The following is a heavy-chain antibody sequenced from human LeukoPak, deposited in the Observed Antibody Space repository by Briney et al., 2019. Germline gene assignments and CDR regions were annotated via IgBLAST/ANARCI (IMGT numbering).Heavy chain of an antibody. CDR2: IYSGGST. D-gene: IGHD2-21*01. Sequence: PGGSLRLSCAASGFTVSSNYMSWVRQAPGKGLEWVSVIYSGGSTYYADSVKGRFTISRDNSKNTLYLQMNSLTPEDAATYYCTKDSQGSYGGFWYGTCGMDVWGHGTTVTVSS. CDR1: GFTVSSNY. V-gene: IGHV3-53*01. J-gene: IGHJ6*02. CDR3: TKDSQGSYGGFWYGTCGMDV.